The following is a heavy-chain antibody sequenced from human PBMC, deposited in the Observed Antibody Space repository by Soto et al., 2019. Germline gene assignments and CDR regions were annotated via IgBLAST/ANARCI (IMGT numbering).Heavy chain of an antibody. J-gene: IGHJ4*02. CDR2: IWYDGSNK. Sequence: QVQLVESGGGVVQPGGSLRLSCAASGFTFSSYGMHWVRQAPGKGLEWVAVIWYDGSNKYYADSVKGRFTISRDHSKNTLYLQTNSLRAEETAVYYCARDCAGYSSGWCQRGRFDYWGQGTLVTVSS. CDR1: GFTFSSYG. V-gene: IGHV3-33*01. D-gene: IGHD6-19*01. CDR3: ARDCAGYSSGWCQRGRFDY.